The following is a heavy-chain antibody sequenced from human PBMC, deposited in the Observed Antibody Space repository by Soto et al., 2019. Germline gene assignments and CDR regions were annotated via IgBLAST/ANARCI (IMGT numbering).Heavy chain of an antibody. CDR2: VHYSGRT. Sequence: PSETLSLTCAVSGGSISSYYWSWIRQPPGKGLEWIGCVHYSGRTNYNPSLDSRISISVDTSKNQFSLKLTSVTAADTAVYYCAGRTREDDAFDLWGHGKMVTV. CDR3: AGRTREDDAFDL. V-gene: IGHV4-59*01. J-gene: IGHJ3*01. D-gene: IGHD1-7*01. CDR1: GGSISSYY.